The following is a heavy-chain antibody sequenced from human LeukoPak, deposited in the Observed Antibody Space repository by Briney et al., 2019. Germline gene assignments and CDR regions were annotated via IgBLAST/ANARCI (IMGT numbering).Heavy chain of an antibody. V-gene: IGHV1-2*02. CDR3: ARVDDRGHYYDSSGPRKLFDY. D-gene: IGHD3-22*01. CDR2: INPDSGGT. J-gene: IGHJ4*02. Sequence: ASVKVSCTASGYTFTGYYMHWVRQAPGQGLEWMGWINPDSGGTNYAQKFQGRVTMTRDTSISTAYMQLSRLGSDDTAVYYCARVDDRGHYYDSSGPRKLFDYWGQGTLVTVSS. CDR1: GYTFTGYY.